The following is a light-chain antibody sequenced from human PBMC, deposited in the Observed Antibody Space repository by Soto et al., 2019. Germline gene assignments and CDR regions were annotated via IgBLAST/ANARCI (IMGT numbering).Light chain of an antibody. Sequence: QSVLTQPPSVSGAPGQRVTISCTGSSSNIGAGYDVHWYQQLPGTAPKVLIYGNNNRPSGVPDRFSGSKSGTSASLAITGLQAEDEADYYCQSYDITVSGVVVFGGGTKLTVL. J-gene: IGLJ2*01. CDR1: SSNIGAGYD. CDR3: QSYDITVSGVVV. V-gene: IGLV1-40*01. CDR2: GNN.